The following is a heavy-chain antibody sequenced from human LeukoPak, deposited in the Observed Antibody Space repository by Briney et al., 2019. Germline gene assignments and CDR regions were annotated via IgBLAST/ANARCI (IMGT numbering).Heavy chain of an antibody. CDR1: GFTFSSYG. CDR2: ISYDGSNK. CDR3: ARDLGEGSFDY. Sequence: GRSLRLSCAASGFTFSSYGMHWVRQAPGKGLEWVAVISYDGSNKYYADSVKGRSTISRDNSKNTLYPQMNSLRAEDTAVYFCARDLGEGSFDYWGQGTLVIVSS. V-gene: IGHV3-30*03. J-gene: IGHJ4*02. D-gene: IGHD3-10*01.